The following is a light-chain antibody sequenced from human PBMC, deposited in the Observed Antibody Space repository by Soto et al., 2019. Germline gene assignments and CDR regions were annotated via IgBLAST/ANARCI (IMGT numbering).Light chain of an antibody. CDR1: SSDVGGYYY. J-gene: IGLJ1*01. V-gene: IGLV2-11*01. CDR2: DVY. Sequence: QSALTQPRSVSGSPGQSVTISCTATSSDVGGYYYVSWYQKHPGKAPKLMIYDVYKRPSGVPDRFSASKSGNTASLTISGLQAEDEADYFCCAYAGNHSCVFGTGTKLTVL. CDR3: CAYAGNHSCV.